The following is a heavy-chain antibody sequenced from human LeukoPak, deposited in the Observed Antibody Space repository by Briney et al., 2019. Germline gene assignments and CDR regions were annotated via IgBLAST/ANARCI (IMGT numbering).Heavy chain of an antibody. V-gene: IGHV3-30*04. J-gene: IGHJ3*02. Sequence: PGGSLRLSCAASGFTFSSYAMHWVRQAPGKGLEWVAVISYDGSNKYYADSVKGRFTISRDNSKNTLYLQMNSLRAEDTAVYYCARDPYGGAFDIWGQGTMVTVSS. CDR1: GFTFSSYA. CDR2: ISYDGSNK. CDR3: ARDPYGGAFDI. D-gene: IGHD3-10*01.